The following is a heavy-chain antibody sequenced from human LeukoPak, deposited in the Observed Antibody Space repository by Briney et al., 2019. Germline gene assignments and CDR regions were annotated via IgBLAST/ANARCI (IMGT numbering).Heavy chain of an antibody. CDR3: AKNPRPRQWLDWFDP. J-gene: IGHJ5*02. Sequence: GGSLRLSCAASGFTFINYGMNWVRQAPGKGLEWVSGISGSGSSTYYADSVRGRFTISRDNSKNTLYLQMNSLRADDTAVYYCAKNPRPRQWLDWFDPWGQGTPVSVSA. CDR2: ISGSGSST. CDR1: GFTFINYG. V-gene: IGHV3-23*01. D-gene: IGHD6-19*01.